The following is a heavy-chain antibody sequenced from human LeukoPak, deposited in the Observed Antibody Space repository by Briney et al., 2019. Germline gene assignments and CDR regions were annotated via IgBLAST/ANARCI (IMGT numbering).Heavy chain of an antibody. V-gene: IGHV1-46*02. Sequence: ASVKVSCKASGYTFKNYYMHWVRQAPGQGREWMGIINPSGGSTSYAQKFQGRVTMTRDTSTSTVYMELSSLRSEDTSVYNCARGVEWLPFDYWGQGTLVTVSS. CDR2: INPSGGST. D-gene: IGHD3-3*01. CDR1: GYTFKNYY. J-gene: IGHJ4*02. CDR3: ARGVEWLPFDY.